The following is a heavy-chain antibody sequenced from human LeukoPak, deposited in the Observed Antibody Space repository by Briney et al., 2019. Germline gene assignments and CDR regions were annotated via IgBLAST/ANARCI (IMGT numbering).Heavy chain of an antibody. J-gene: IGHJ6*03. D-gene: IGHD6-13*01. CDR2: INTDGSST. Sequence: PGGSLRLSCAASGFTFSTFWMHWVRQAPGKGLVWVSRINTDGSSTIYADSVKGRFTISRDNAKNTLYLQMNSLRAEDTAVYYCARSEYSSTWYGDYYYYSMAVWAKGPTLTVS. CDR1: GFTFSTFW. CDR3: ARSEYSSTWYGDYYYYSMAV. V-gene: IGHV3-74*01.